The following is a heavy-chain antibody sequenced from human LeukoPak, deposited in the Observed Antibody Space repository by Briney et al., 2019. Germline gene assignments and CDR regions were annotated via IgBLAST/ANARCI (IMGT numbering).Heavy chain of an antibody. CDR1: GFTFSTYA. CDR3: AKCSGGNCYHSDDH. Sequence: PGGSLRLSCAASGFTFSTYAMSWVRQAPGKGLEWVSGISGSGGTTYYADSVKGRFTISRDNSKNTLYLQVNSLRAEDTAVYYCAKCSGGNCYHSDDHWGQGTLVTVSP. V-gene: IGHV3-23*01. J-gene: IGHJ5*02. CDR2: ISGSGGTT. D-gene: IGHD2-15*01.